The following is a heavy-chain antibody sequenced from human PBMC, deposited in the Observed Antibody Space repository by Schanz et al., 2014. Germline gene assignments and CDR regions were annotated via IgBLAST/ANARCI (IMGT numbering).Heavy chain of an antibody. V-gene: IGHV3-30*19. CDR3: VKDLQRELLRDDHYYGMDV. Sequence: QVQLVESGGGVVQPGGSLRLSCAASGFTFSSYSMHWVRQAPGKGLEWVAVISDDGSRRHYADFVTGRFTTSRDNSKNTMYLQMNSLRAEDTAVYYCVKDLQRELLRDDHYYGMDVWGQGTTVTVSS. J-gene: IGHJ6*02. CDR2: ISDDGSRR. CDR1: GFTFSSYS. D-gene: IGHD1-26*01.